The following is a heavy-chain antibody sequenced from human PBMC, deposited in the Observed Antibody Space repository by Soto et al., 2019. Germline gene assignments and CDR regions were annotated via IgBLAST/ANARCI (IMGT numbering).Heavy chain of an antibody. D-gene: IGHD6-6*01. CDR3: ARERGVPAVLGTYSSSSSKAYYYYGMDV. J-gene: IGHJ6*02. CDR1: GFTFSSYS. CDR2: ISSSSSTI. Sequence: GGSLRLSCAASGFTFSSYSMNWVRQAPGKGLEWVSYISSSSSTIYYADSVKGRFTISRDNAKNSLYLQMNSLRAEDTAVYYCARERGVPAVLGTYSSSSSKAYYYYGMDVWGQGTTVTVSS. V-gene: IGHV3-48*01.